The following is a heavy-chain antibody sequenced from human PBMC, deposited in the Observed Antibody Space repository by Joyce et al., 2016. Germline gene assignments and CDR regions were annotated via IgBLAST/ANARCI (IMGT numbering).Heavy chain of an antibody. CDR3: AKGGGSSAYYFEY. CDR1: GFTFSTSG. CDR2: ISNDGGIP. D-gene: IGHD1-26*01. Sequence: EVQLLESGGGLVQPGGSLRLACAASGFTFSTSGMSWVRQAPGKWLERVSGISNDGGIPYYADSVKGGFTISRDNSKNTLCLQMNSLRAEDTAVYYCAKGGGSSAYYFEYWGQGTLVTVSS. V-gene: IGHV3-23*01. J-gene: IGHJ4*02.